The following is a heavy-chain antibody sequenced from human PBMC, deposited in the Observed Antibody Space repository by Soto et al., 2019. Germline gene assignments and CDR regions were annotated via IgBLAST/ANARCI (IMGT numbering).Heavy chain of an antibody. D-gene: IGHD1-26*01. CDR1: GGSFSGYY. CDR2: INHSGST. Sequence: TSETLSLTCAVYGGSFSGYYWSWIRQPPGKGLEWIGEINHSGSTNYNPSLKSRVTISVDTSKNQFSLKLSSVTAADTAVYYCCGFRKRGYYYYGMDVWGQGTTVTVSS. CDR3: CGFRKRGYYYYGMDV. V-gene: IGHV4-34*01. J-gene: IGHJ6*02.